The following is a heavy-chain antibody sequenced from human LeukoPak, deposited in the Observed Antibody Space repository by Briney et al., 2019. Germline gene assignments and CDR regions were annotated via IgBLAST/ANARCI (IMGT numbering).Heavy chain of an antibody. J-gene: IGHJ4*02. D-gene: IGHD3-22*01. V-gene: IGHV1-2*02. CDR2: INPNTGGT. CDR1: GYTFTGYY. Sequence: ASVKVSCKASGYTFTGYYIHWVRQAPGQGLEWMGWINPNTGGTNYAQMFQGRVTMTRDTSISTAYMELSSLISDDTAVYYCARDQSYYDAGDQRFDYWGQGTLVTVSS. CDR3: ARDQSYYDAGDQRFDY.